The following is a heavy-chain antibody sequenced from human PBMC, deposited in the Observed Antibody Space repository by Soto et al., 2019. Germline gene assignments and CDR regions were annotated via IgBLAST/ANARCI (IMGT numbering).Heavy chain of an antibody. D-gene: IGHD2-2*01. CDR3: ARVGCSSTSSYAAPGLCYYYMDV. V-gene: IGHV1-8*01. J-gene: IGHJ6*03. CDR1: GYTFTSYD. CDR2: MNPNSGNK. Sequence: ASVKVSCKASGYTFTSYDINWVRQATGQGLEWMGWMNPNSGNKGYAQKFQGRVTMTRNTSIGTAYMELSSLRSKDTAVYYCARVGCSSTSSYAAPGLCYYYMDVWGKGTTVTVSS.